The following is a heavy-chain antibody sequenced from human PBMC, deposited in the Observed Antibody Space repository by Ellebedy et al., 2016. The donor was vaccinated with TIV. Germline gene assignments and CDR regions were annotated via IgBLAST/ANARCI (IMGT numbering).Heavy chain of an antibody. J-gene: IGHJ4*02. Sequence: PGGSLRLSCVASGFTFPDSVMRWVRQAPGKALEWVSAISENSGAIVYADFVNGRFTVSRDNAKNSLYLQMNSLTTQDTAFFYCARKGGGSGPDYFDYWGQGTLVTVSS. CDR2: ISENSGAI. CDR3: ARKGGGSGPDYFDY. CDR1: GFTFPDSV. V-gene: IGHV3-9*01. D-gene: IGHD3-10*01.